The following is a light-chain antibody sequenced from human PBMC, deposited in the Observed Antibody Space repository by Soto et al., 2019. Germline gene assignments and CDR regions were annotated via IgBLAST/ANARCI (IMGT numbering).Light chain of an antibody. Sequence: QAVVTQPPSASGTPGQRVTISCSGSSSNIGSNYAYWYQQLPGTAPKLLIYRNNQRPSGVPDRFSGSKSGTSASLAISGLRSEDEADYYCAAWDDSLSGPVFGGGTQLTVL. CDR2: RNN. J-gene: IGLJ7*01. CDR1: SSNIGSNY. V-gene: IGLV1-47*01. CDR3: AAWDDSLSGPV.